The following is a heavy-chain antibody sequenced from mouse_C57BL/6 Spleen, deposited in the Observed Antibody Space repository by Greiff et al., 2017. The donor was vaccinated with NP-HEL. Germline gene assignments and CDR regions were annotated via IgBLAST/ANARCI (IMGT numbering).Heavy chain of an antibody. J-gene: IGHJ1*03. CDR1: GFTFSDYY. V-gene: IGHV5-16*01. D-gene: IGHD1-1*01. CDR3: ARCHYYGSSYGYFDV. Sequence: EVKLVESEGGLVQPGSSMKLSCTASGFTFSDYYMAWVRQVPEKGLEWVANINYDGSSTYYLDSLKSRFIISRDNAKNILYLQMSSLKSEDTATYYCARCHYYGSSYGYFDVWGTGTTVTVSS. CDR2: INYDGSST.